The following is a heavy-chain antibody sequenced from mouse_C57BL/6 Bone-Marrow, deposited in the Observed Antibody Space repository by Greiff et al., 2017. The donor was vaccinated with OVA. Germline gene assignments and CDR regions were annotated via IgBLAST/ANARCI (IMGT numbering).Heavy chain of an antibody. V-gene: IGHV1-53*01. D-gene: IGHD1-1*01. Sequence: QVQLQQPGTELVKPGASVKLSCKASGYTFTSYWMHWVKQRPGQGLEWIGNINPSNGGTNYNEKFKSQATLTVDKSSSTAYMQLSSLTSEDSAVYYCANDGSSYDWFAYWGQGTLVTVSA. J-gene: IGHJ3*01. CDR3: ANDGSSYDWFAY. CDR1: GYTFTSYW. CDR2: INPSNGGT.